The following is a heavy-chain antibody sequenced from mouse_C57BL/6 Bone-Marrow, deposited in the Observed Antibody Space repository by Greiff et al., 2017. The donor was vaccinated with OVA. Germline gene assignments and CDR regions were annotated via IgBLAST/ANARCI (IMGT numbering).Heavy chain of an antibody. CDR3: VLLRSSHPGYFDV. J-gene: IGHJ1*03. CDR2: IDPSDSYT. D-gene: IGHD1-1*01. Sequence: QVQLQQPGAELVMPGASVKLSCKASGYTFTSYWMHWVKQRPGQGLEWIGEIDPSDSYTNYNQKFKGKSTLTVDKSSSTAYMQLSSLTSEDSAVYYCVLLRSSHPGYFDVWGTGTTVTVSS. V-gene: IGHV1-69*01. CDR1: GYTFTSYW.